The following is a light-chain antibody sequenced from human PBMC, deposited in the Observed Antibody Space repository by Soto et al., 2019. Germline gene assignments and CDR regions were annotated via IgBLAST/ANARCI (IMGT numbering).Light chain of an antibody. J-gene: IGLJ2*01. Sequence: QSALTQPASVSGSPGQSITISCTGTSSDVGSYKYVSWYQQHPGKAPKLMIYEVSGRPSGVSNRFSGSKSGNTASLTISGLQAEDEADYYCSSYTSSSTVVFGGGTKLTVL. CDR3: SSYTSSSTVV. V-gene: IGLV2-14*03. CDR1: SSDVGSYKY. CDR2: EVS.